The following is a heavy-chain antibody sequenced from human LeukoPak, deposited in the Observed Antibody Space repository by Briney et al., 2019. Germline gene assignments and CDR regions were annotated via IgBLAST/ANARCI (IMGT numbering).Heavy chain of an antibody. D-gene: IGHD3-22*01. V-gene: IGHV5-51*01. J-gene: IGHJ4*02. CDR2: IYPGDSDT. Sequence: GESLQISCQASGSSFINYWIGWVRQLPGKGLEWMGIIYPGDSDTSYSPSFQGQVTISADKSISTAYLQWSSLKASDTAMYYCARGDDSSGYPPFDYWGQGTLVTVSS. CDR1: GSSFINYW. CDR3: ARGDDSSGYPPFDY.